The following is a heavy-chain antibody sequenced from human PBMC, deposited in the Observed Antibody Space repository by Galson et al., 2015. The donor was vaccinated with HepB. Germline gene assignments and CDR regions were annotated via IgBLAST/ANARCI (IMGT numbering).Heavy chain of an antibody. D-gene: IGHD6-19*01. CDR1: GFTFSSYG. V-gene: IGHV3-30*18. CDR2: ISYDGSNK. J-gene: IGHJ6*02. Sequence: SLRLSCAASGFTFSSYGMHWVRQAPGKGLEWVAVISYDGSNKYYADSVKGRFTISRDNSKNTLYLQMNSLRAEDTAVYYCAKRLTGTVRGLQWLVTGYYYCGMDVWGQGTTVTVSS. CDR3: AKRLTGTVRGLQWLVTGYYYCGMDV.